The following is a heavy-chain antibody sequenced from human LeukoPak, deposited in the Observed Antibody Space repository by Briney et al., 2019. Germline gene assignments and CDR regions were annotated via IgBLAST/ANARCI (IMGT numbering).Heavy chain of an antibody. D-gene: IGHD3-10*01. J-gene: IGHJ4*02. V-gene: IGHV3-23*01. CDR1: GFTFSNYA. Sequence: PGGSLRLSCAASGFTFSNYAMGWVRQAPGKGLEWVSVISGSGGSTYYADSVKGLFTISRDNSKNTLYLQMNSLRAEDTAVYYCARQPFGSGSYPDYWGRGTLVTVSS. CDR3: ARQPFGSGSYPDY. CDR2: ISGSGGST.